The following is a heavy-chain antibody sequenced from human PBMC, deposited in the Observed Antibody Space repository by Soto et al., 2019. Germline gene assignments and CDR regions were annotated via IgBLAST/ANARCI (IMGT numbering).Heavy chain of an antibody. Sequence: GGSLRLSCAASGFTFSSYWMSWVRQAPGKGLEWVANIKQDGSEKYYVDSVKGRFTISRDNAKNSLYLQMNSLRAEDTAVYYCARDLPKFANNRFDPWGQGTLVTVSS. J-gene: IGHJ5*02. CDR3: ARDLPKFANNRFDP. CDR1: GFTFSSYW. CDR2: IKQDGSEK. V-gene: IGHV3-7*03.